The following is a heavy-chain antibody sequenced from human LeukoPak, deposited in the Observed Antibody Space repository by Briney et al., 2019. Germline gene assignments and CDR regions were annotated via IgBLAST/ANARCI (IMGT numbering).Heavy chain of an antibody. CDR1: GFTFSVYY. D-gene: IGHD3-22*01. V-gene: IGHV3-11*01. CDR2: ISSSGSTI. J-gene: IGHJ4*02. CDR3: ARVEIVVVITFSNALDY. Sequence: GGSLRLSCAASGFTFSVYYMSWIRQAPGKGLEWVSYISSSGSTIYYADSVKGRFTISRDNAKNSLYLQMNSLRAEDTAVYYCARVEIVVVITFSNALDYWGQGTLVTVSS.